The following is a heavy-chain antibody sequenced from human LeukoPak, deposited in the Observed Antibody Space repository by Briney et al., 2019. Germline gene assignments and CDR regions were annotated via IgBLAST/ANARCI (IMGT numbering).Heavy chain of an antibody. CDR2: ISSSSSYI. D-gene: IGHD3-9*01. V-gene: IGHV3-21*01. CDR3: ARAGRYFDWLPYAYYFDY. CDR1: GFTFTTYG. J-gene: IGHJ4*02. Sequence: PGGSLRLSCAASGFTFTTYGMSWVRQAPGKGLEWVSSISSSSSYIYYADSVKGRFTISRDNAKNSLYLQMNSLRAEDTAVYYCARAGRYFDWLPYAYYFDYWGQGTLVTVSS.